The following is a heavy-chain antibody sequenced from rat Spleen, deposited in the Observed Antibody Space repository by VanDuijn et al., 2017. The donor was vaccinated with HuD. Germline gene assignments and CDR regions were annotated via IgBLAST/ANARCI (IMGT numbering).Heavy chain of an antibody. D-gene: IGHD1-10*01. CDR1: GFTFSDYY. V-gene: IGHV5-29*01. J-gene: IGHJ2*01. CDR3: ARLEQLAFDY. Sequence: EVQLVESDGGLVQPGRSLKLSCAASGFTFSDYYMAWVRQAPTKGLEWVATISYDGSSTYYRDSVKGRFTISRDNAKSTLYLQMDSLRSEDTATYYCARLEQLAFDYWGQGVMVTVSS. CDR2: ISYDGSST.